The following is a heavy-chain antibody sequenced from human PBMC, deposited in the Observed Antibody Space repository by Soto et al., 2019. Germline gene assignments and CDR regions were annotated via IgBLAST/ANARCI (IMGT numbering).Heavy chain of an antibody. CDR1: GGSNSSSSYY. J-gene: IGHJ4*02. CDR3: ARRSSVASAPHFDY. D-gene: IGHD3-10*01. Sequence: QLQLQESGPGLVKPSETLSLTCTVSGGSNSSSSYYWGWIRQPPGKGLEWIGSIYYSGSTYYNPSLKSRVTISVDTSKNQFSLKLSSVTAADTAVYYCARRSSVASAPHFDYWGQGTLVTVSS. V-gene: IGHV4-39*01. CDR2: IYYSGST.